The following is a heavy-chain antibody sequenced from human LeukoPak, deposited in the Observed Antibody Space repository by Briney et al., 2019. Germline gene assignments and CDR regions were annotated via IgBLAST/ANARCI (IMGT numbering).Heavy chain of an antibody. CDR2: INAGNGNT. J-gene: IGHJ5*02. CDR1: GYTFTSYA. Sequence: ASVKVSCKASGYTFTSYAMHWVRQAPGQRLEWMGWINAGNGNTKYSQKFQGRVTITRDTSASTAYMELSSLRSEDTAVYYCARPSGGRWWFDPWGQGTLVTVSS. V-gene: IGHV1-3*01. D-gene: IGHD5-12*01. CDR3: ARPSGGRWWFDP.